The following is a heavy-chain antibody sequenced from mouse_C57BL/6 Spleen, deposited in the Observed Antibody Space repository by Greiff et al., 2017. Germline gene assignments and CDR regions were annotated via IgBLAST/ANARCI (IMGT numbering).Heavy chain of an antibody. J-gene: IGHJ4*01. Sequence: VQLQQSGPELVKPGASVKISCKASGYSFTDYNINWVKQSNGKSLEWIGVINPNYGITSYNQKFKGKATLTVAQSSSTAYMQLNSLTSEDSAVYYCAGRIYYGSSYVNYAMDYWGQGTSVTVSS. CDR1: GYSFTDYN. CDR2: INPNYGIT. CDR3: AGRIYYGSSYVNYAMDY. D-gene: IGHD1-1*01. V-gene: IGHV1-39*01.